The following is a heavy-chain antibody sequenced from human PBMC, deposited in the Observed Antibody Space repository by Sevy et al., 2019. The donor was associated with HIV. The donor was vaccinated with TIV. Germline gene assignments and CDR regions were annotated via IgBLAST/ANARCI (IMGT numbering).Heavy chain of an antibody. J-gene: IGHJ3*02. CDR1: GFTFSSYS. CDR3: ARDKGVVPAAMVRRVDAFDI. V-gene: IGHV3-48*01. Sequence: GESLKISCAASGFTFSSYSMNWVRQAPGKGLEWVSYISSSSTIYYADSVKGRFTIPGDNAKNSLYLQMNSLRAEDTAVYYCARDKGVVPAAMVRRVDAFDIWGQGTMVTVSS. CDR2: ISSSSTI. D-gene: IGHD2-2*01.